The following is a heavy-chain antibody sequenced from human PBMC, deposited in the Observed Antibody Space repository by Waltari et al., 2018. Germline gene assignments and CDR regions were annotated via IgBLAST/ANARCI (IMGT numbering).Heavy chain of an antibody. J-gene: IGHJ3*02. CDR2: IYHSGRT. V-gene: IGHV4-38-2*02. CDR1: GYSISSGYY. Sequence: QVQLQESGPGLVKPSETLSLTCTVSGYSISSGYYWGWIRQPPGKGLEWIGSIYHSGRTYYNPSLKSRVTISVDTSKNQFSLKLSSVTAADTAVYYCARDVSTDAFDIWGQGTMVTVSS. CDR3: ARDVSTDAFDI.